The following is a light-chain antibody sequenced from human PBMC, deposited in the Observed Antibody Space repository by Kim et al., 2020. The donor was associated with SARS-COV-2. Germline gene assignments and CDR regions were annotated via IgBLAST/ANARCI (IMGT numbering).Light chain of an antibody. Sequence: ASVGERVTITCRASQDIRNDLGWYQQNPGRAPKRLIYGASSLQSGVPSRFSGSGSGTEFTLTISSVQPEDFATYFCLQNSTYPITFGQGTRLEIK. J-gene: IGKJ5*01. CDR2: GAS. CDR3: LQNSTYPIT. CDR1: QDIRND. V-gene: IGKV1-17*01.